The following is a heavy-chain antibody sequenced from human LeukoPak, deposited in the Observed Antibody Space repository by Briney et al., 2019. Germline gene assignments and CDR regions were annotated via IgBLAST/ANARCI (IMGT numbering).Heavy chain of an antibody. CDR2: ISYDGSNE. V-gene: IGHV3-30-3*02. CDR3: VKIARD. Sequence: GGSLRLSCAGSGFTFSSHAMHWVRQAPGKGLEWVAVISYDGSNEYYADSVRGRFTISRDNAKNTLYLQMSSLRVEDTALYYCVKIARDWGQGTLVTVSS. J-gene: IGHJ4*02. CDR1: GFTFSSHA.